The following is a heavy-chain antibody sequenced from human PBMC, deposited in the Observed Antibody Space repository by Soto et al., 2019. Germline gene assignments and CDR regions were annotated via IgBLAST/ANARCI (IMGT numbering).Heavy chain of an antibody. V-gene: IGHV1-69*04. CDR3: AREDKGRYFDSQYYMDV. CDR2: IIPILGIA. J-gene: IGHJ6*03. D-gene: IGHD3-9*01. Sequence: SVKVSCKASGGAFSSYTIIWVRQAPGQGLEWMGRIIPILGIANYAQKFQGRVTITSDKSTSTAYMELSSLRSEDTAVYYCAREDKGRYFDSQYYMDVWGKGTTVTVSS. CDR1: GGAFSSYT.